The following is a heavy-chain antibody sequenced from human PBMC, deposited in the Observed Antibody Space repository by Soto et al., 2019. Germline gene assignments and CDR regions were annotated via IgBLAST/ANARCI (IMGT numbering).Heavy chain of an antibody. CDR2: LKSRRDGGTS. CDR3: TPDGGVSAYPLFWA. CDR1: GITFTNAW. J-gene: IGHJ5*02. D-gene: IGHD2-8*02. Sequence: EVQLVESGGGLVKPGGSLRLSCAASGITFTNAWMGWVRQAPGKGLEWIGRLKSRRDGGTSDYAAPVKGRFSISKDESKTTLYLQMHSLKTEDTAVYHCTPDGGVSAYPLFWAWGQGTLVTVSS. V-gene: IGHV3-15*01.